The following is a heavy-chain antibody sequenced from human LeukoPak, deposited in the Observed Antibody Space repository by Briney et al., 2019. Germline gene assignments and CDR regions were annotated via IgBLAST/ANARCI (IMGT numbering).Heavy chain of an antibody. CDR2: IFYTGNV. CDR1: GASISRDNYY. V-gene: IGHV4-31*03. D-gene: IGHD4-17*01. J-gene: IGHJ4*02. CDR3: GRGPQGPFYGDYEVDY. Sequence: LSLTCSVSGASISRDNYYWSWIRQLPGGGLEWIGYIFYTGNVYYNPSLQSRVTISVDPPKNQFSLRLTSVTAADTAVYYCGRGPQGPFYGDYEVDYWGQGTLVSVSS.